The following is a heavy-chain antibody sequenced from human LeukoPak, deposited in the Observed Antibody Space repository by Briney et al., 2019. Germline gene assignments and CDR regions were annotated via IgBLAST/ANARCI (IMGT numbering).Heavy chain of an antibody. J-gene: IGHJ6*04. CDR2: ISISGDTR. Sequence: PGGSLRLSCAVSGFTFSNYEMNWVRQAPGKGLEWVSYISISGDTRDYADSVKGRFTISRDNAKSSLYLQMNSLGAEDTAVYYCARDGPPDVWGKGTTVTVSS. CDR1: GFTFSNYE. CDR3: ARDGPPDV. V-gene: IGHV3-48*03.